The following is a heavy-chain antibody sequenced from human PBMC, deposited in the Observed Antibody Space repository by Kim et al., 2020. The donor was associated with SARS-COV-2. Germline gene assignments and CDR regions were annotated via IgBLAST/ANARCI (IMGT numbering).Heavy chain of an antibody. CDR3: STGYCSGGTCLP. J-gene: IGHJ6*02. D-gene: IGHD2-15*01. CDR1: GFSFSNAW. Sequence: GGSLRLSCAASGFSFSNAWMSWVRQAPEKGLEWVGRLKSKSAGGTTEYAAPVKGRFTITRDDSKNTLYLEMNSLKTEDTAVHNCSTGYCSGGTCLPWGPGTTVTV. V-gene: IGHV3-15*01. CDR2: LKSKSAGGTT.